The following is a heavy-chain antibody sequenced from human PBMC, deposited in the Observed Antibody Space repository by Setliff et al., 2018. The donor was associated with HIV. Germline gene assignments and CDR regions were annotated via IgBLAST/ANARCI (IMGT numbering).Heavy chain of an antibody. CDR1: GGSFSGSY. V-gene: IGHV4-34*01. J-gene: IGHJ4*02. D-gene: IGHD3-3*01. CDR2: IHSPGTV. Sequence: NPSETLSLTCAVYGGSFSGSYWSWVRQPPGKGLEWIANIHSPGTVYYNPSLRSRVTISVDTSQSRFSLELTSVTAADTAVYYCARPSFGIGGGANFDSWGQGTLVTVSS. CDR3: ARPSFGIGGGANFDS.